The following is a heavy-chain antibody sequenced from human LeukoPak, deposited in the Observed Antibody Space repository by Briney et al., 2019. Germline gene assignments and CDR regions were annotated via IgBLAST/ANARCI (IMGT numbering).Heavy chain of an antibody. CDR2: INPNSGGT. V-gene: IGHV1-2*02. D-gene: IGHD1-26*01. J-gene: IGHJ4*02. Sequence: XGMGWINPNSGGTNYAQKFQGRVTMTRDTSISTAYMELSRLRSDDTAVYYCARSGSYYEFDYWGQGTLVTVSS. CDR3: ARSGSYYEFDY.